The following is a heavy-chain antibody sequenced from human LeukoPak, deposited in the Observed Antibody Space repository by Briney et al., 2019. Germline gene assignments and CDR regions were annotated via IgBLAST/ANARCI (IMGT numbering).Heavy chain of an antibody. CDR3: ARGGLPAYDFWSGYSIYYYGMDV. Sequence: ASVKVSCKASGYTFTSYAMNWVRQAPGQGLEWMGWINTNTGNPTYAQGFTGRFVFSLDTSVSTAYLQISSLKAEDTAVYYCARGGLPAYDFWSGYSIYYYGMDVWGQGTTVTVSS. CDR2: INTNTGNP. CDR1: GYTFTSYA. J-gene: IGHJ6*02. D-gene: IGHD3-3*01. V-gene: IGHV7-4-1*02.